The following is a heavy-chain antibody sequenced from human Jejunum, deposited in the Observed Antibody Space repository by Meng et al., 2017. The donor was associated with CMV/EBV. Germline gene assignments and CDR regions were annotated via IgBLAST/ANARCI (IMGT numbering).Heavy chain of an antibody. CDR2: VHSGGTT. CDR1: GFTVSTNY. CDR3: ARAPTVTTVFDS. V-gene: IGHV3-66*02. D-gene: IGHD4-17*01. J-gene: IGHJ4*02. Sequence: AQLMESGGDLVQPGGSLRLSCAASGFTVSTNYISWVRHPPGKGLERVSIVHSGGTTFYADSVKGRFTISRDESRNTVFLQMNSLRSEDTAVYYCARAPTVTTVFDSWGQGTLVTVSS.